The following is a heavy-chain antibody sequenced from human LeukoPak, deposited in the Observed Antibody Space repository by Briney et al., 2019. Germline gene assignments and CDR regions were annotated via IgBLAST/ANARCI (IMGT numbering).Heavy chain of an antibody. D-gene: IGHD3-22*01. CDR2: INPNSGGT. CDR3: AKGRYYDSSGLPGAY. V-gene: IGHV1-2*02. Sequence: GASVKVSCKASGYTFTGYYMHWVRQAPGQGLEWMGWINPNSGGTNYAQKFQGRVTMTRDTSISTAYMELSRLRSDDTAVYYCAKGRYYDSSGLPGAYWGQGTLVTVSS. CDR1: GYTFTGYY. J-gene: IGHJ4*02.